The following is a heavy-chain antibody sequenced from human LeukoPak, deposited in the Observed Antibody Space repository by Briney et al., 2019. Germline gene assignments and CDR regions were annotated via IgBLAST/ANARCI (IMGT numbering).Heavy chain of an antibody. V-gene: IGHV3-66*02. J-gene: IGHJ4*02. CDR2: IYSGGST. CDR3: AGSAYYTGSLGY. Sequence: GGSLRLSCAAPGFTVSSNYMSWVRQAPGKGLEWVSAIYSGGSTYYADSVKGRFTISRDNSKNTLYLQMNSLRAEDTAVYYCAGSAYYTGSLGYWGQGTLVTVSS. D-gene: IGHD3-22*01. CDR1: GFTVSSNY.